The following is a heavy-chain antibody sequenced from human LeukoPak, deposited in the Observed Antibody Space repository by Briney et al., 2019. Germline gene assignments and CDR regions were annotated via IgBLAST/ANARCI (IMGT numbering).Heavy chain of an antibody. D-gene: IGHD5-12*01. V-gene: IGHV3-21*04. CDR3: AKDRRADIVATIEGSAFDI. J-gene: IGHJ3*02. CDR2: ISSSSSYI. Sequence: PGGSLRLSCAASGFTFSSYSMNWVRQAPGKGLEWVSSISSSSSYIYYADSVKGRFTISRDNSKNTLYLQMNSLRAEDTAVYYCAKDRRADIVATIEGSAFDIWGQGTMVTVSS. CDR1: GFTFSSYS.